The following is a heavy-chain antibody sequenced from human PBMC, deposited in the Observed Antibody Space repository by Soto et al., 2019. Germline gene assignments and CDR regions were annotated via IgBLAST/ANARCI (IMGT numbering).Heavy chain of an antibody. J-gene: IGHJ4*02. D-gene: IGHD1-7*01. CDR2: IWHDGSEI. V-gene: IGHV3-33*01. CDR1: GPIFNGYG. Sequence: QVQLEQSGGGVVQPGGSLRLSCVVPGPIFNGYGMHWVRQAPGKGLEWVAVIWHDGSEIYYADSVKGRFTISRDNSKNTLYLQMNSLRVEDTAVYYCARDGIGGTDFRGFLDHWGQGTLVTVSS. CDR3: ARDGIGGTDFRGFLDH.